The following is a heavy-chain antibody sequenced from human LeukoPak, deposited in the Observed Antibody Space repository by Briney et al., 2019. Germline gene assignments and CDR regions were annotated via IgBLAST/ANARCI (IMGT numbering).Heavy chain of an antibody. J-gene: IGHJ4*02. CDR3: ARGRDGYRNLPDDY. CDR1: GVRFSNYA. Sequence: HPGGSLRLSCAVSGVRFSNYAMTWVRQAPGKGLEWVSYISSSSSTIYYADSVKGRFTISRDNAKNSLYLQMNSLRDEDTAVYYCARGRDGYRNLPDDYWGQGTLVTVSS. D-gene: IGHD5-24*01. V-gene: IGHV3-48*02. CDR2: ISSSSSTI.